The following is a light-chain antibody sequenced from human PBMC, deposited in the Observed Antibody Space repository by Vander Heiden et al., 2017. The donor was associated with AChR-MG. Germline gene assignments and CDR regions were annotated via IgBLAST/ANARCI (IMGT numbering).Light chain of an antibody. Sequence: QSVLTQPPSASATPGQRVTISCSGSSSNIGSYAVRWYQQLPGTAPKLLIYNSDQRPSGVPDRFSGSKSGTSASLAINGLQSEDEGNYYCAAWDDSLNVSFGGGTKVTVL. CDR2: NSD. CDR3: AAWDDSLNVS. V-gene: IGLV1-44*01. J-gene: IGLJ3*02. CDR1: SSNIGSYA.